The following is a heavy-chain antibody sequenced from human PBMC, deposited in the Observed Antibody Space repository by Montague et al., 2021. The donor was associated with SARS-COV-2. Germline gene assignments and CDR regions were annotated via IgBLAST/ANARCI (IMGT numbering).Heavy chain of an antibody. CDR3: ARGRQHFNMIVAVMTGGEYYFDY. D-gene: IGHD3-22*01. CDR2: INHRGTS. J-gene: IGHJ4*02. Sequence: SETLSLTCAVYGGSFSDYFWTSIRQPPGKGLEWIGEINHRGTSNYNPSFKSRVSIFVETSNNKYSLYLGSVTAADTAVYYCARGRQHFNMIVAVMTGGEYYFDYWGQGTLVTVSS. CDR1: GGSFSDYF. V-gene: IGHV4-34*01.